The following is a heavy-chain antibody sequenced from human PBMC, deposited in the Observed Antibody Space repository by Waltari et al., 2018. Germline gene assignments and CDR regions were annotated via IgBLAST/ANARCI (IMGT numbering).Heavy chain of an antibody. CDR3: ARERCSSTSCYFDY. J-gene: IGHJ4*02. CDR1: GYTFTGYY. V-gene: IGHV1-2*02. Sequence: QVQLVQSGAEVKKPGASVKVSCTASGYTFTGYYMPWVRQAPGQGLEWMGRINPNSGGTNYAQKFQGRVTMTRDTSISTAYMELSRLRSDDTAVYYCARERCSSTSCYFDYWGQGTLVTVSS. CDR2: INPNSGGT. D-gene: IGHD2-2*01.